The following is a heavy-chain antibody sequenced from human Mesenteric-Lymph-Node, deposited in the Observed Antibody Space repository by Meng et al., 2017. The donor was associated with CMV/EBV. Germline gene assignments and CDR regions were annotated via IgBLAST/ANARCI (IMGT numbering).Heavy chain of an antibody. CDR3: ASAPHYGGKGRYDY. CDR1: GYTFSMDW. J-gene: IGHJ4*02. CDR2: VKPRDGST. Sequence: KASGYTFSMDWMHWARQAPGQGLEWMGLVKPRDGSTTYIEKFQGRVTMTTDTSTSTVYMELRSLRSDDTAVYYCASAPHYGGKGRYDYWGQGTLVTVSS. D-gene: IGHD4-23*01. V-gene: IGHV1-46*01.